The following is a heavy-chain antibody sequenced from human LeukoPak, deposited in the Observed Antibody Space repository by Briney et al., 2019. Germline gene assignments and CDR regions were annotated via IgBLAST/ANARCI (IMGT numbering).Heavy chain of an antibody. CDR1: GFTFSSYW. J-gene: IGHJ4*02. V-gene: IGHV3-7*01. CDR2: IKEDGSIQ. CDR3: ARDVWTGVAVSDY. Sequence: GGSLRLSCVASGFTFSSYWMTWVRQAPGKGLEWLANIKEDGSIQYYLDSVRGRFTISRDNAKTSVYLQLNSLRAGDTAVYYCARDVWTGVAVSDYWGQGTLVTVSS. D-gene: IGHD6-19*01.